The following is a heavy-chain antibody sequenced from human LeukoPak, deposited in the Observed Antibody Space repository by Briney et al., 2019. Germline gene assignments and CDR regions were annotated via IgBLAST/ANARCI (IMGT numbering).Heavy chain of an antibody. CDR1: GYGFTNYW. D-gene: IGHD2-2*01. V-gene: IGHV5-51*01. CDR2: IYPGDSDT. J-gene: IGHJ5*02. CDR3: AREPIGYCSGNSCRNWFDP. Sequence: GESLQISCQGSGYGFTNYWIGWVRQLPGKGLEWMGIIYPGDSDTRYSPSFQGQVTISADKSISTAYLQWNSLKASDSAMYYCAREPIGYCSGNSCRNWFDPWGQGTLVTVSS.